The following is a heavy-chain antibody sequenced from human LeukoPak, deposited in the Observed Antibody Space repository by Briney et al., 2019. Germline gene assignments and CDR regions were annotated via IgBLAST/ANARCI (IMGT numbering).Heavy chain of an antibody. CDR2: INPSTGST. J-gene: IGHJ4*02. V-gene: IGHV1-46*01. Sequence: ASVKVSCKASGYTFTSHSVHWARQAPGQGLEWMGIINPSTGSTTYAQKLQGRVSMTRDTSTSTVYMELSSLTSEDTAVYYCAISLEGGSFTVDSWGQGTLVIVSS. CDR3: AISLEGGSFTVDS. CDR1: GYTFTSHS. D-gene: IGHD1-26*01.